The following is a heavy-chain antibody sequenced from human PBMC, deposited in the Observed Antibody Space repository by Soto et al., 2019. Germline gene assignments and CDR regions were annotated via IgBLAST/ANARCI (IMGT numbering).Heavy chain of an antibody. Sequence: GGLRLSCAASGFTFSSYAMSWVRQAPGKGLEWVSAISGSGGSTYYADSVKGRFTISRDNSKNTLYLQMNSLRAEDTAVYYCAKRVTGSWYAFDIWGQGTMVTVSS. V-gene: IGHV3-23*01. CDR2: ISGSGGST. CDR3: AKRVTGSWYAFDI. J-gene: IGHJ3*02. CDR1: GFTFSSYA. D-gene: IGHD6-13*01.